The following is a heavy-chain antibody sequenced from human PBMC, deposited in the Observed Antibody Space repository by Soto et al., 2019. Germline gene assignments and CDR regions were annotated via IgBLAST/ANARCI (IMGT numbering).Heavy chain of an antibody. J-gene: IGHJ4*02. CDR2: SNDDVSST. D-gene: IGHD2-15*01. CDR1: GFTFSSYW. CDR3: ARGGSELDY. V-gene: IGHV3-74*01. Sequence: GGSLRLSCTGSGFTFSSYWMHWVRQAPGKGLVWVSRSNDDVSSTSYADSVKGRFTISRDNAKNTLYLQMNSLRAEDTAVYYCARGGSELDYWGQGTLVTVSS.